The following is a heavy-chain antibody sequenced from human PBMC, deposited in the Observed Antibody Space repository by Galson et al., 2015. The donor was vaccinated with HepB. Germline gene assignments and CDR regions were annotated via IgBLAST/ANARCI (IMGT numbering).Heavy chain of an antibody. CDR1: GGSFSGYY. V-gene: IGHV4-34*01. CDR3: ARTPAAIVMYYYYYMDV. D-gene: IGHD2-2*02. CDR2: IHHSGST. J-gene: IGHJ6*03. Sequence: ETLSLTCAVYGGSFSGYYWTWIRQPPGKGLEWIGEIHHSGSTNYNPSLKSRVTISVDTSKNQFSLNLSSATAADTAVYYCARTPAAIVMYYYYYMDVWGKGNTVTVSS.